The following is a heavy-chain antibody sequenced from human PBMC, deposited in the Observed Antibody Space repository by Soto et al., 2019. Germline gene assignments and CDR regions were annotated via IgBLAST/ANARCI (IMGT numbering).Heavy chain of an antibody. CDR2: INTDNGST. D-gene: IGHD2-2*02. V-gene: IGHV1-3*04. CDR3: ARAANCSSSTGCYSQWFAP. CDR1: GYAFTKYI. Sequence: QVLLVQSGAVVKKPGASVKVSCKASGYAFTKYIMHWVRQAPGQRPEWMGWINTDNGSTRYSQKFQGRVTIVRDISATTAYMELGSLRSDDTAVYYCARAANCSSSTGCYSQWFAPWGQGTLVTVSS. J-gene: IGHJ5*02.